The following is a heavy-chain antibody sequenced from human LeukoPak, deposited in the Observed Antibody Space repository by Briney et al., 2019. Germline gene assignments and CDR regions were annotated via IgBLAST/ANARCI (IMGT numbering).Heavy chain of an antibody. CDR3: ARGSAVVGATGYYNGMDV. J-gene: IGHJ6*02. V-gene: IGHV3-13*05. CDR1: GFTFSNYD. CDR2: IGTAGDP. Sequence: PGGSPRLSCAASGFTFSNYDIHWVRQATGKGLEWVSGIGTAGDPYYPGSVKGRFTISRENAKNSLYLQMNSLRAGDTAVYYCARGSAVVGATGYYNGMDVWGQGTTVTVSS. D-gene: IGHD1-26*01.